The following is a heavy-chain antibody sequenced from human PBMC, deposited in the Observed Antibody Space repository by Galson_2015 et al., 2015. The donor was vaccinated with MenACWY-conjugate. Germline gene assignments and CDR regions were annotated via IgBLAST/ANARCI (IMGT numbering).Heavy chain of an antibody. Sequence: SVKVSCKASGYTINGHFLHWVRQAPGQGLEWMGRINPNSGGTNYAEKFQGRVTMTWDTSFSTSYMELSSDDTAIYCCARSRYNTGWAFDYWGQGTLVTVSS. CDR2: INPNSGGT. D-gene: IGHD5-24*01. CDR1: GYTINGHF. J-gene: IGHJ4*02. V-gene: IGHV1-2*06. CDR3: ARSRYNTGWAFDY.